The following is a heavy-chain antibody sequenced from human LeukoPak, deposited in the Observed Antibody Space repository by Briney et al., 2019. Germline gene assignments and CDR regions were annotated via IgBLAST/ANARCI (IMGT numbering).Heavy chain of an antibody. CDR2: IRSKANSYAT. CDR3: THYYGSGSYP. Sequence: GGSLKLSCAASGFTFSGSAMHWVRQASGKGLEWVGRIRSKANSYATAYAASVKGRFTISRDDSKNTAYLQMNSLKTEDTAVYYCTHYYGSGSYPWGQGTLVTVSP. CDR1: GFTFSGSA. V-gene: IGHV3-73*01. D-gene: IGHD3-10*01. J-gene: IGHJ4*02.